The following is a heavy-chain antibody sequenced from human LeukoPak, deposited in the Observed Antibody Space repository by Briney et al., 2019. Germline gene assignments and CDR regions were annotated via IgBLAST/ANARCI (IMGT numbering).Heavy chain of an antibody. CDR3: VSGGDSGY. CDR1: RFTFSTNW. J-gene: IGHJ4*02. CDR2: ITPAGSEK. V-gene: IGHV3-7*03. D-gene: IGHD2-21*02. Sequence: GGSLRLSCAASRFTFSTNWMGWVRQAPGKGLEWEASITPAGSEKYCANSMKGRFTISRDNAKNSLFLQMNSLRADDTGVYFCVSGGDSGYWGQGTLVTVSS.